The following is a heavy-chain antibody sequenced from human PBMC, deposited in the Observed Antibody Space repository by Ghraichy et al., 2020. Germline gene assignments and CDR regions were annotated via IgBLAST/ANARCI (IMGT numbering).Heavy chain of an antibody. V-gene: IGHV3-74*01. CDR3: TRGGLEPVDY. J-gene: IGHJ4*02. Sequence: GGSLRLSCAASGFTFSRYWMHWVRQAPGKGLVCVSRIDQDGSSTSYADSVKGRFTISRDNAKNTLYLQMNSLRAEDTAVYYCTRGGLEPVDYWGQGTLVTVSS. D-gene: IGHD1-1*01. CDR2: IDQDGSST. CDR1: GFTFSRYW.